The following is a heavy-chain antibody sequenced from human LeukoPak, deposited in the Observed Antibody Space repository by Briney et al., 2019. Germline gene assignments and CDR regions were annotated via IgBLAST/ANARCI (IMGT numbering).Heavy chain of an antibody. CDR3: VRDDDMSSGWYELDY. D-gene: IGHD6-19*01. V-gene: IGHV3-23*01. CDR2: IGAAGVT. CDR1: GFTFSRYT. J-gene: IGHJ4*02. Sequence: GGSLRLSCAGSGFTFSRYTMSWVRQAPGKGLEWVSVIGAAGVTYYAESVKGRFIISRDNDKNTVYLQMNCLSAEDTAVYYRVRDDDMSSGWYELDYWGQGTLVTVSS.